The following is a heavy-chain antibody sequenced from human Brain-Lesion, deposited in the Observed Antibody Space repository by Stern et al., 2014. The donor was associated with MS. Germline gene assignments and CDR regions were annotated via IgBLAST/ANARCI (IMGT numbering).Heavy chain of an antibody. CDR3: ARRVLVAMGGYPKTLDV. Sequence: EMQLVESGGVLVQPGGSLKLSCAASGFTFSRYWMTWVRQAPGKGLEWVANIKEDGSEQYYVDSVKGRFTISRDNAKNSLYLQMHSLRAEDTAVYYCARRVLVAMGGYPKTLDVWGRGTTVTVSS. CDR2: IKEDGSEQ. J-gene: IGHJ6*02. CDR1: GFTFSRYW. V-gene: IGHV3-7*01. D-gene: IGHD2-2*01.